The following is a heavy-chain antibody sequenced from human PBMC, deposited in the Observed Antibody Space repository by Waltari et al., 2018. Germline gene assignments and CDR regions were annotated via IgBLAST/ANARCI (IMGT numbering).Heavy chain of an antibody. Sequence: QVQLQESGPGLVKPSETLSLTCTVSGGSISSYYWSWIRQPPGKGLEWIGYIYYSGRTNYNPSLKSRVTISVDTSKNQFSLKLSSVTAADTAVYYCARGTQWELPRFFAFDIWGQGTMVTVSS. V-gene: IGHV4-59*01. CDR1: GGSISSYY. CDR3: ARGTQWELPRFFAFDI. CDR2: IYYSGRT. J-gene: IGHJ3*02. D-gene: IGHD1-26*01.